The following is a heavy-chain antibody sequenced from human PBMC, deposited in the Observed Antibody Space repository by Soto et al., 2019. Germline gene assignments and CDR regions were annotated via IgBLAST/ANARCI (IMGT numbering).Heavy chain of an antibody. CDR1: GGSIRDYF. Sequence: SETLSLTCTVSGGSIRDYFWTWIRQPPGKGLEWIGYIYYSGRTNYNPSLKSRVYISVDTSNNHFSLQLRSVTAADTAVYYCARVGGDDFGDSGGFDYWGQGTLVTVSS. CDR2: IYYSGRT. J-gene: IGHJ4*02. D-gene: IGHD4-17*01. CDR3: ARVGGDDFGDSGGFDY. V-gene: IGHV4-59*01.